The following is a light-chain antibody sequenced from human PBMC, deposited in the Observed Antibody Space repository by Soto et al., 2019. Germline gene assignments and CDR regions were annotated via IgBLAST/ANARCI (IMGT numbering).Light chain of an antibody. Sequence: EIVMTQSPASLSVSPGERATLSCKASQSVSSDLAWYQQKPGQAPRLLIYAASTRATGIPARLSGSGYGTEFTLTISSLQSEDFAVCYCQQYNKWPPISFGQGTRMDIK. CDR1: QSVSSD. CDR2: AAS. V-gene: IGKV3-15*01. J-gene: IGKJ5*01. CDR3: QQYNKWPPIS.